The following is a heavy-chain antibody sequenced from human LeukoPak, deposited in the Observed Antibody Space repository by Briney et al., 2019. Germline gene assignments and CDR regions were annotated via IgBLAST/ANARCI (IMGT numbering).Heavy chain of an antibody. J-gene: IGHJ6*02. D-gene: IGHD2-15*01. CDR1: GYTFTGYY. CDR3: AREGYCSGGSCRPGMDV. CDR2: INPNSGGT. Sequence: ASVKVSCKASGYTFTGYYMHWVRQAPGQGLEWMGWINPNSGGTNYAQKFQGRVTMTRDTSISTAYMELSRLRSDDTAVYYCAREGYCSGGSCRPGMDVWGQGTTVTVSS. V-gene: IGHV1-2*02.